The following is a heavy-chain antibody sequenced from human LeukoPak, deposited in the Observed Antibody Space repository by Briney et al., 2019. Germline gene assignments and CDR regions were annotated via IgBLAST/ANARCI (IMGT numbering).Heavy chain of an antibody. Sequence: PSETLSLTCTVSGGSISSSSYSWTWIRQPPGKELEWIGSIHYDGNTYYKPSLKSRVTISVDTSKNQFSLKLSSVTAADTAVYYCARRILTGYYVDAFDIWGQGTMATVSS. J-gene: IGHJ3*02. CDR1: GGSISSSSYS. D-gene: IGHD3-9*01. CDR3: ARRILTGYYVDAFDI. V-gene: IGHV4-39*07. CDR2: IHYDGNT.